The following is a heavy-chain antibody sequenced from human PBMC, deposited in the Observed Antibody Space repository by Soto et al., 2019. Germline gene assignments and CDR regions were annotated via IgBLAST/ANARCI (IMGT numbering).Heavy chain of an antibody. CDR1: GFTFSSYG. V-gene: IGHV3-30*03. CDR3: AGGYSFGDY. D-gene: IGHD5-18*01. Sequence: QVQLVESGGGVVQPGRSLRLSCAASGFTFSSYGMQWVRQAPGKGLEWVSLISYDGINKYYADSVKGRFTFSRDNSKNTLYLQMNRLRAEDTAVYFCAGGYSFGDYWGQGTLVTVSS. J-gene: IGHJ4*02. CDR2: ISYDGINK.